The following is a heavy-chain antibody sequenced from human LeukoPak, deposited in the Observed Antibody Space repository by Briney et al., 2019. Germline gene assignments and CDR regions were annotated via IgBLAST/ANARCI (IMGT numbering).Heavy chain of an antibody. CDR3: ASLAVAAPDAFDI. Sequence: GGSLRLSCAASGFTFSSYSMNWVRQAPGKGLEWVSSISSSSSYIYYADSVKGRFTISRDNAKNSLYLQMSSLRAEDTAVYYCASLAVAAPDAFDIWGQGTMVTVSS. D-gene: IGHD6-19*01. V-gene: IGHV3-21*01. J-gene: IGHJ3*02. CDR1: GFTFSSYS. CDR2: ISSSSSYI.